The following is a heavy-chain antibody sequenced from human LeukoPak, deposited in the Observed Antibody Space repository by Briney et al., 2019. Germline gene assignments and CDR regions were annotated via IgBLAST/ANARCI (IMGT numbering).Heavy chain of an antibody. CDR1: GFTFRNHW. D-gene: IGHD6-6*01. Sequence: GGSLRLSCAASGFTFRNHWMHWVRQTPGKGLVWVSRISSDGSSTTYADSVKGRFTISRDNAKNTLYLQKNNLRAEDTAMYYCARDQRVTGRPDIDYWGQGTLVIVSS. V-gene: IGHV3-74*03. J-gene: IGHJ4*02. CDR3: ARDQRVTGRPDIDY. CDR2: ISSDGSST.